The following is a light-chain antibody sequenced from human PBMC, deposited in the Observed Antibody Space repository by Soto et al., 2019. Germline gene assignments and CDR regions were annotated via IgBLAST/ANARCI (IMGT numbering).Light chain of an antibody. CDR2: AAS. CDR1: QTLSTNS. V-gene: IGKV3-20*01. J-gene: IGKJ3*01. Sequence: DIVLTQSPGTLSLSPGERATLSCRASQTLSTNSLAWYQQRLGQTPRLLIYAASTRDTDIPDRFNGSGSGTDFALTISRLEPEDFALYYCQQYDASPLTFGPGTKVDVK. CDR3: QQYDASPLT.